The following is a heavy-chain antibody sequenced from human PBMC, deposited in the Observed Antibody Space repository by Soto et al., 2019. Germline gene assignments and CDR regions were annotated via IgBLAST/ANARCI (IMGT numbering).Heavy chain of an antibody. CDR1: GGSFNNFF. CDR2: INHTGST. D-gene: IGHD6-13*01. V-gene: IGHV4-34*01. Sequence: SETLSLTCAVCGGSFNNFFWSWIRHSPGKGLEWSGEINHTGSTNYNPSLKSRVTISVDTSKNQFSLRLSYVTAADTAVYYCASQVGVPSNWVGVAWGQGTLVTVSS. CDR3: ASQVGVPSNWVGVA. J-gene: IGHJ5*02.